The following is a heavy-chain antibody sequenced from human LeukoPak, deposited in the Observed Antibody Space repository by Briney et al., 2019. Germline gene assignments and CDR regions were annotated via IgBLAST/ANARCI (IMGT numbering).Heavy chain of an antibody. Sequence: PGGSLRLSCAASGFTFNSHWMNWVRQAPGKGLEWVANIKQDGSEDYYMDSVKGRFIISRDNAKNSVYLQMNSLRAEDTAVYYCARIPAAIHYYYYYYMDVWGKGTTVTVSS. CDR1: GFTFNSHW. CDR2: IKQDGSED. D-gene: IGHD2-2*01. CDR3: ARIPAAIHYYYYYYMDV. J-gene: IGHJ6*03. V-gene: IGHV3-7*01.